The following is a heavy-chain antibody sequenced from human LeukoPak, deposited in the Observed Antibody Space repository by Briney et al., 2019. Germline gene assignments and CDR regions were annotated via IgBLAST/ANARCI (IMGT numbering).Heavy chain of an antibody. CDR1: GGSISSSSYY. V-gene: IGHV4-39*01. CDR2: IYYSGST. D-gene: IGHD3-10*01. CDR3: ARHGRTYYYGSGSYGSWDY. J-gene: IGHJ4*02. Sequence: SETLSLTCTVSGGSISSSSYYWGWIRQPPGKGLEWIGSIYYSGSTYYNPSLKSRVTISVDTSKNQFSLKLSSVTAADTAVYYCARHGRTYYYGSGSYGSWDYWGQGTLVTVSS.